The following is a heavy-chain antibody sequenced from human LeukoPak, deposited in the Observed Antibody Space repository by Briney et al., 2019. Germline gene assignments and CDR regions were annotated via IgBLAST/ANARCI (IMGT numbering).Heavy chain of an antibody. CDR3: ARAGEATGQWLRLLTPLDY. J-gene: IGHJ4*02. Sequence: GGSLRLSCAASGFTFSSYAMSWVRQAPGKGLEWVSAISGSGGSTYYADSVKGRFTISRDNSKNTLYLQMNSLRAEDTAVYYCARAGEATGQWLRLLTPLDYWGQGTLVTVSS. CDR1: GFTFSSYA. V-gene: IGHV3-23*01. CDR2: ISGSGGST. D-gene: IGHD6-19*01.